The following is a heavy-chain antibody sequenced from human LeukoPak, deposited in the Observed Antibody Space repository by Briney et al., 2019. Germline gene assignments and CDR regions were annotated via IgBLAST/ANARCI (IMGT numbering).Heavy chain of an antibody. CDR1: GGTFSSYA. V-gene: IGHV1-69*13. CDR3: ARDGDAYGSGSYYQY. Sequence: SVKVSCKASGGTFSSYAISWVRQAPGQGHEWMGGIIPIFGTANYAQKFQGRVTITADESTSTAYMELSSLRSEDTAVYYCARDGDAYGSGSYYQYWGQGTLVTVSS. CDR2: IIPIFGTA. J-gene: IGHJ4*02. D-gene: IGHD3-10*01.